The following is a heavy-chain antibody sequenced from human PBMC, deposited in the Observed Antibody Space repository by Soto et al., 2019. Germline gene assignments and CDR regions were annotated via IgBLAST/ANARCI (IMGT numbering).Heavy chain of an antibody. D-gene: IGHD3-22*01. CDR3: ARDQRTMIVVVINLVFDY. V-gene: IGHV3-30-3*01. CDR2: ISYDGSNK. J-gene: IGHJ4*02. Sequence: QAQLVESGGGVVQPGRSLRLSCAASGFTFSSYAMHWVRQAPGKGLEWVAVISYDGSNKYYADSVKGRFTISRDNSKNTLYLQMNSLRAEDTAVYYCARDQRTMIVVVINLVFDYWGQGTLVTVSS. CDR1: GFTFSSYA.